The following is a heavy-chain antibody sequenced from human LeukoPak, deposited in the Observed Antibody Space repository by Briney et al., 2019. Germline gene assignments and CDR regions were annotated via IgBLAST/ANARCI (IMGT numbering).Heavy chain of an antibody. CDR2: ISGSGGST. CDR1: GFTFSSYA. CDR3: AKTTDIVVVPAAEPLLDY. J-gene: IGHJ4*02. D-gene: IGHD2-2*01. Sequence: GGSLRLSCAASGFTFSSYAMSWVRQAPGKGLEWVSAISGSGGSTYYADSVKGRFTISRDNSKNTLYLQMNSLRAEDTAVYYCAKTTDIVVVPAAEPLLDYWGQGTLVTVSS. V-gene: IGHV3-23*01.